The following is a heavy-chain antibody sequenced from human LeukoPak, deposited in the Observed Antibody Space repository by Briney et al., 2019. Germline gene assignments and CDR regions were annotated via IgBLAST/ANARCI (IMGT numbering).Heavy chain of an antibody. CDR3: AKASSSWLDEYFQH. CDR1: GFTFDDYA. V-gene: IGHV3-9*01. Sequence: GRSLRLSCAASGFTFDDYAMHWVRQAPGKGLEWVSGISWNSGSIGYADSVKGRFTISRDNAKNSLYLQMNSLRAEDTALYYCAKASSSWLDEYFQHWGQGTLVTVSS. CDR2: ISWNSGSI. J-gene: IGHJ1*01. D-gene: IGHD6-13*01.